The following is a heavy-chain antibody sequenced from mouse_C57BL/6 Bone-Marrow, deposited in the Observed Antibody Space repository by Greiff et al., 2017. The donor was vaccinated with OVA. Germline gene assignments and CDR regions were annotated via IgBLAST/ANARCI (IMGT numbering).Heavy chain of an antibody. CDR3: ARRTY. CDR2: IYPRSGNT. Sequence: QVQLKQSGAELARPGASVKLSCKASGYTFTSYGISWVKQRTGQGLEWIGEIYPRSGNTYYNEKFKGKATLTADKSSSKAYMELRSLTSEDSAVYFCARRTYWGQGTLVTVSA. V-gene: IGHV1-81*01. J-gene: IGHJ3*01. CDR1: GYTFTSYG.